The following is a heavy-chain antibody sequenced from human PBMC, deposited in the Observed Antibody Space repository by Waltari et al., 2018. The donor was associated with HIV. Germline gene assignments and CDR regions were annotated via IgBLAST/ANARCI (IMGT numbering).Heavy chain of an antibody. D-gene: IGHD3-3*01. J-gene: IGHJ6*02. V-gene: IGHV3-21*01. CDR2: ISSSSSYI. Sequence: EVQLVESGGGLVKPGGSLRLSCAASGFTFSSYSMTWVRQAPGKGLGWVSSISSSSSYIYYADSVKGRFTISRDNAKNSLYLQMNSLRAEDTAVYYCASGNKRYYDFWSGYDYGMDVWGQGTTVTVSS. CDR3: ASGNKRYYDFWSGYDYGMDV. CDR1: GFTFSSYS.